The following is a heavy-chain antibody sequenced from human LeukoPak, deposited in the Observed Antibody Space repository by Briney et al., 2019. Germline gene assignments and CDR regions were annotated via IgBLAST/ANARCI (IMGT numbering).Heavy chain of an antibody. D-gene: IGHD5-12*01. CDR1: GGSISSSSYY. CDR2: IYYSGST. V-gene: IGHV4-39*01. J-gene: IGHJ3*02. CDR3: ARHLNLYSGHDLDAFDI. Sequence: SETLSLTCTVSGGSISSSSYYWGWIRQPPGKGLEWIGSIYYSGSTYYNPSLKSRVTISVDTSKNQFSLKLSSVTAADTAVYYCARHLNLYSGHDLDAFDIWGQGTMVTVSS.